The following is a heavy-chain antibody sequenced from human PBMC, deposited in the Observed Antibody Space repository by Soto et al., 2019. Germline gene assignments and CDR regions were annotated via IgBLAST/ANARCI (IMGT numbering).Heavy chain of an antibody. D-gene: IGHD1-7*01. J-gene: IGHJ3*02. CDR1: GFTFSNAW. Sequence: NPGGSLRLSCAASGFTFSNAWMSWVRQAPGNGLEWVGRIKSKTDGGTTDYAAPVKGRFTISRDDSKNTLYLQMNSLKTEDTAVYYCTTDLPLELLAFDIWGQGTMVTVSS. V-gene: IGHV3-15*01. CDR2: IKSKTDGGTT. CDR3: TTDLPLELLAFDI.